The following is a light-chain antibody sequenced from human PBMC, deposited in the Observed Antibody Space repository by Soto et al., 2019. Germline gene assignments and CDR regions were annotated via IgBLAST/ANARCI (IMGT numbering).Light chain of an antibody. V-gene: IGKV1-5*03. J-gene: IGKJ1*01. CDR2: KAS. Sequence: DIQMTQSPSTLSGSVGDRVTITCRASQTISSWLAWYQQKPGKAPKLLIYKASTLKSGVPSRFSGSGSGTEFTLTISSLQPDDFATYYCQQYTSTFGQGTKVDIK. CDR1: QTISSW. CDR3: QQYTST.